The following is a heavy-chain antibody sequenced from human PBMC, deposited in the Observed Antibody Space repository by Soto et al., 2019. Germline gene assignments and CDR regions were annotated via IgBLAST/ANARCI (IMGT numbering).Heavy chain of an antibody. J-gene: IGHJ3*02. CDR3: ARDGLIWPLVVRGVDACDI. D-gene: IGHD3-10*01. Sequence: SVKVSCKASGGTFSSYAISWVRQAPGQGLEWMGGIIPIFGTANYAQKFQGRVTITTDKSTSTAYMELSSLRSEDTAVYYCARDGLIWPLVVRGVDACDIWGQGTMVTVS. CDR2: IIPIFGTA. CDR1: GGTFSSYA. V-gene: IGHV1-69*05.